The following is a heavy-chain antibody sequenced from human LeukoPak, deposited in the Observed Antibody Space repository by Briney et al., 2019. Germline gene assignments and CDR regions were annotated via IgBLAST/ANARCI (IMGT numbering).Heavy chain of an antibody. CDR2: IKNDGSEE. Sequence: GGSLRLSCAASGFTLSRYWMRWVRQAPGKGLEGVANIKNDGSEEYYVDSVKGRFTISRDNARNSLFLQMNSLTVEDTAVYYCARAIRGSAVDTGDRWGQGTLVTVSS. CDR3: ARAIRGSAVDTGDR. J-gene: IGHJ4*02. CDR1: GFTLSRYW. D-gene: IGHD3-10*01. V-gene: IGHV3-7*01.